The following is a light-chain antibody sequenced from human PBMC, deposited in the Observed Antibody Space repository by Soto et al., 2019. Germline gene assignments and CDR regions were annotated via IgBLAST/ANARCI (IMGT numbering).Light chain of an antibody. CDR2: GAS. CDR3: QQYGSSST. CDR1: QSVSSSY. Sequence: EIVLTQSPGTLSFSPGERATLSCRASQSVSSSYLAWYQQKPGQAPRLLIYGASSRATGIPDRFSGSGSGTDFTLTISRLEPEDFAVYYCQQYGSSSTFGQGTKV. J-gene: IGKJ1*01. V-gene: IGKV3-20*01.